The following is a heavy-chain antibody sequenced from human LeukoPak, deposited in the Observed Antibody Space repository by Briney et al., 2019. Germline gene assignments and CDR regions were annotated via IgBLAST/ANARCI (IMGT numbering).Heavy chain of an antibody. CDR1: GVTFSGYS. CDR3: AKNRGAGSHYYYHMNV. J-gene: IGHJ6*03. V-gene: IGHV3-21*04. D-gene: IGHD1-26*01. Sequence: GGSLRLSCAASGVTFSGYSMNWVRQAPGKGLEWVSAITATSLHIYYADSVKGRFTISRDNAKNSLYLQMNSLRVEDTAVYYCAKNRGAGSHYYYHMNVWGKGTTVTVSS. CDR2: ITATSLHI.